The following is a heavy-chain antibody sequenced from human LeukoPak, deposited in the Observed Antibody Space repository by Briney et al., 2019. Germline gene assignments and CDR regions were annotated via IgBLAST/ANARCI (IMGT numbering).Heavy chain of an antibody. V-gene: IGHV4-39*07. CDR3: ARGGRNRRGFHAY. CDR1: GGSISSSSYY. Sequence: SETLSLTCTVSGGSISSSSYYWGWIRQPPGKGLEWIGSIYYSGSTYYNPSLKSRVTISVDTSKNQFSLKLSSVTAADTAVYYCARGGRNRRGFHAYWGQGTLVTVSS. CDR2: IYYSGST. D-gene: IGHD1-14*01. J-gene: IGHJ4*02.